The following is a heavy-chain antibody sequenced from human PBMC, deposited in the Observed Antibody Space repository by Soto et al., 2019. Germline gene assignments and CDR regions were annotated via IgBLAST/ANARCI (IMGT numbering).Heavy chain of an antibody. Sequence: GGPLRLSCAASGFTFSSYAMSWVRQAPGKGLEWVSAISGSGGSTYYADSVKGRFTISRDNSKNTLYLQMNSLRAEDTAVYYCAKDREAVAGYCYYGMDVWGQGTTVTVSS. CDR1: GFTFSSYA. V-gene: IGHV3-23*01. J-gene: IGHJ6*02. D-gene: IGHD6-19*01. CDR2: ISGSGGST. CDR3: AKDREAVAGYCYYGMDV.